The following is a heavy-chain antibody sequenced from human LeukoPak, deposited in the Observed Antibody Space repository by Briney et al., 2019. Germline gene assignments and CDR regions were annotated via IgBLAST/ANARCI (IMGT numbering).Heavy chain of an antibody. J-gene: IGHJ4*02. D-gene: IGHD3-22*01. Sequence: SVKVSCKASGGTFSSYTISWVRQAPGQKLEWMGRIIPILGIANYAQKFQGRVTITADKSTSTAYMELSSLRSEDTAVYYCARDYYDSSGYLNWGQGTLVTVSS. CDR3: ARDYYDSSGYLN. V-gene: IGHV1-69*04. CDR2: IIPILGIA. CDR1: GGTFSSYT.